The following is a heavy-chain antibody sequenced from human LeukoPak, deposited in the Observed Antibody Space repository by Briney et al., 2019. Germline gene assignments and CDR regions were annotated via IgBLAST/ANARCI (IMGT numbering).Heavy chain of an antibody. CDR3: ARGAEYYGSGGYYNPPFDY. Sequence: GGSLRLSCAASGFTFSSYAMHWVRQAPGKGLEYVSAISSNGGSTYYADSVKGRFTIPRDNSKNTLYLQMGSLRAEDMAVYYCARGAEYYGSGGYYNPPFDYWGQGTLVTVSS. D-gene: IGHD3-10*01. CDR1: GFTFSSYA. CDR2: ISSNGGST. V-gene: IGHV3-64*02. J-gene: IGHJ4*02.